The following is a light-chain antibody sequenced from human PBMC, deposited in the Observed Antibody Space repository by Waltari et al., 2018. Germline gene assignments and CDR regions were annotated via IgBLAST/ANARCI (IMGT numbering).Light chain of an antibody. Sequence: QSVLTQPPSASGTPGQRVTISCSGNSSNIGGNYVCWYQQVPVTAPKLLIYRDDQRPSGVPDRFSGSKSGTSASLAISGLRSEDESDYHCATWDDSLGGVVFGGGTKLTVL. CDR3: ATWDDSLGGVV. J-gene: IGLJ2*01. V-gene: IGLV1-47*01. CDR2: RDD. CDR1: SSNIGGNY.